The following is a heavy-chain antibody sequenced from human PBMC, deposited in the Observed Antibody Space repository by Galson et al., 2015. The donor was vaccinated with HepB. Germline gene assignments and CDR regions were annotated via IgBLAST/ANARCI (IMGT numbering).Heavy chain of an antibody. V-gene: IGHV3-30*18. D-gene: IGHD3-10*01. J-gene: IGHJ4*02. CDR1: GFTFSSYG. Sequence: SLRLSCAASGFTFSSYGMHWVRQAPGKGLEWVAVISYDGSNKYYADSVKGRFTISRDNSKNTLYLQMNSLRAEDTAVYYCAKEGRGFDYWGQGTLVTVSS. CDR3: AKEGRGFDY. CDR2: ISYDGSNK.